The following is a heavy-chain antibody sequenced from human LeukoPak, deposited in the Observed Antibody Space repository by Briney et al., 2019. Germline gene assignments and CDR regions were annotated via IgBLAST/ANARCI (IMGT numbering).Heavy chain of an antibody. J-gene: IGHJ3*02. V-gene: IGHV1-69*01. CDR2: IIPIFGTA. Sequence: SVKVSCKASGGTFSSYAISWVRQAPGQGLGWMGGIIPIFGTANYAQKFQGRVTITADESTSTAYMELSSLRSEDTAVYYCARLVGPLGDAFDIWGQGTMVTVSS. CDR1: GGTFSSYA. D-gene: IGHD6-6*01. CDR3: ARLVGPLGDAFDI.